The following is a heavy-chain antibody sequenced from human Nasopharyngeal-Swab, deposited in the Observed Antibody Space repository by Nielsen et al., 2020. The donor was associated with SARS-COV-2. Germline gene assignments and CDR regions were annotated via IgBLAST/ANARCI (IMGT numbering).Heavy chain of an antibody. CDR3: ARWSSWYNWLDP. V-gene: IGHV4-39*01. J-gene: IGHJ5*02. CDR2: IYYSGTT. CDR1: GDSISTGRYS. D-gene: IGHD6-13*01. Sequence: SETLSLTCVVSGDSISTGRYSWDWIRQPPGKGLEWIGSIYYSGTTYYNPSLKSRVTISVDTSKNQFSLKLNSATAADTAVYYCARWSSWYNWLDPWGQGTQVIVSS.